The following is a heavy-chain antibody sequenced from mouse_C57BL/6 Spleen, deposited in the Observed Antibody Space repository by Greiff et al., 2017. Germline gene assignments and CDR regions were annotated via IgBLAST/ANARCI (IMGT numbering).Heavy chain of an antibody. CDR1: GYTFTSYW. V-gene: IGHV1-5*01. D-gene: IGHD2-3*01. J-gene: IGHJ3*01. CDR2: IYPGNSDT. CDR3: TREKIYDGYYGAY. Sequence: EVQLVESGTVLARPGASVKMSCKTSGYTFTSYWMHWVKQRPGQGLEWIGAIYPGNSDTSYNQKFKGKAKLTAVTSASTAYMELSSLTNEDSAVYYCTREKIYDGYYGAYWGQGTLVTVSA.